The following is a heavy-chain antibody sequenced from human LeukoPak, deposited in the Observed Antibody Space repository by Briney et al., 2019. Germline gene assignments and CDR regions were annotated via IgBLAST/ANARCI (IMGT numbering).Heavy chain of an antibody. CDR2: ISDRGDET. CDR3: AKCWRVVSGNWYLSFDS. D-gene: IGHD6-13*01. Sequence: PGGSLRLSCAASGFTFSSCAMSWVRQTPGKGLEWVSSISDRGDETYYADSVRGRFTISRDNSKNTLYLQMKSLGGDDTALYYCAKCWRVVSGNWYLSFDSWGQGTLVTVSS. CDR1: GFTFSSCA. J-gene: IGHJ4*02. V-gene: IGHV3-23*01.